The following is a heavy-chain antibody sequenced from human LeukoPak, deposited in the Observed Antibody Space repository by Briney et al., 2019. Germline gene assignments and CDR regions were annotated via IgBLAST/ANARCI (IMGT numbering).Heavy chain of an antibody. CDR2: ITSTSSYI. J-gene: IGHJ3*02. CDR1: GFTFRSYS. D-gene: IGHD2-15*01. CDR3: ARGDCSGGSCYSDAFDI. V-gene: IGHV3-21*01. Sequence: PGGSLRLSCAASGFTFRSYSMNWVRQAPGKGLEWVSSITSTSSYIQYADSVKGRFTVSRDNAKNSLYLQMNGLRAEDTAVYYCARGDCSGGSCYSDAFDIWGQGKMVIVSS.